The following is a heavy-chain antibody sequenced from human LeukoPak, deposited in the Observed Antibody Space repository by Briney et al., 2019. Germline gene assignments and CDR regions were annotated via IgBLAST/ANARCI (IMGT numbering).Heavy chain of an antibody. V-gene: IGHV3-66*02. CDR1: GFTVSSNY. CDR2: MYSAGHT. Sequence: GGSLRLSCAASGFTVSSNYMSWVRQAPGKGLEWVAVMYSAGHTYYTGSVRGRFTISRDTSTNKLSLQMNSLRAEDTAEYYCARARCDTCGYGSWGQGTLVTVSS. J-gene: IGHJ5*02. D-gene: IGHD3-22*01. CDR3: ARARCDTCGYGS.